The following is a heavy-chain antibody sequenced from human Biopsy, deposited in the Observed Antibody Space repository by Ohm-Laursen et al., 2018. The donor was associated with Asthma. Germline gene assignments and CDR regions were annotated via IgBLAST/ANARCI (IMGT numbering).Heavy chain of an antibody. CDR2: ISFDGSNK. D-gene: IGHD2-21*02. V-gene: IGHV3-30*03. CDR1: GFTFSSFG. J-gene: IGHJ6*02. Sequence: SLRLSCAASGFTFSSFGMHWVRQAPGKGLEWVAVISFDGSNKYYGDSVKGRFTIARDNSKNTVYLQMNSLRAEDTAVYYCASYEVVTAILPMDVWGQGTTVTVSS. CDR3: ASYEVVTAILPMDV.